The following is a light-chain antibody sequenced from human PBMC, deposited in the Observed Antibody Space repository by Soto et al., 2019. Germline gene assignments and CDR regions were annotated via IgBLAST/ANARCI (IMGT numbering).Light chain of an antibody. Sequence: ILMTQSPSSLSASVGDRVTITCRASQRITTYLNWYQQKPGEAPKLLISTSGTLQSGIPSRFSGSGSGTDFTLTITSLQPADFATYFCQQTYSTPYTFGQGTKLEIK. CDR2: TSG. J-gene: IGKJ2*01. CDR3: QQTYSTPYT. V-gene: IGKV1-39*01. CDR1: QRITTY.